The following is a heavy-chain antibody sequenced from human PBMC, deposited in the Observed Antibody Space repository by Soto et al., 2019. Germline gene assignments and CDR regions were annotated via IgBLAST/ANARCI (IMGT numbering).Heavy chain of an antibody. CDR2: IYYSGST. V-gene: IGHV4-59*01. D-gene: IGHD3-3*01. CDR1: GGSISSYY. Sequence: PSQTLSLTCTVSGGSISSYYWSWIRQPPGKGLEWIGYIYYSGSTNYNPSLKSRVTISVDTSKNQFSLKLSSVTAADTAVYYCASIRYDFWRGSRWFDPWGQGTLVTVSS. J-gene: IGHJ5*02. CDR3: ASIRYDFWRGSRWFDP.